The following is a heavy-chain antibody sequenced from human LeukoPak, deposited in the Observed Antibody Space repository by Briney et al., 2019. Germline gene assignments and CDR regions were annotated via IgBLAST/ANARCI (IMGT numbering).Heavy chain of an antibody. CDR3: ARHQANYYGTRGGDFDI. Sequence: PSETLSLTCAVSGGSISSSSYYWGWIRQPPGKGLEWIGYIHYSGGITYYNPSLKSRVTISVDTPKNQLSLKLSSVTAADTAVYYCARHQANYYGTRGGDFDIWGQGPMVTVSS. D-gene: IGHD3-10*01. CDR2: IHYSGGIT. J-gene: IGHJ3*02. CDR1: GGSISSSSYY. V-gene: IGHV4-61*05.